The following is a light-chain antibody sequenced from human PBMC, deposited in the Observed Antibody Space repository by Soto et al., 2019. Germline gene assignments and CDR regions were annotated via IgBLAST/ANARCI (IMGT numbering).Light chain of an antibody. CDR1: QSVSSY. Sequence: ILTQSPGTLSLSQGEIATLSWRASQSVSSYLAWYQQKPGQAPRLLIYDASNRATGIPARFSGSGSGTDFTLTISRLEPEDFAVYYCQQYGISPRTFGQGTKVDIK. CDR2: DAS. CDR3: QQYGISPRT. J-gene: IGKJ1*01. V-gene: IGKV3-20*01.